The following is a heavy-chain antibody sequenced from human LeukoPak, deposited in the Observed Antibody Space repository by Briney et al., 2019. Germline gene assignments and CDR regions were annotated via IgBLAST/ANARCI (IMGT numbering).Heavy chain of an antibody. J-gene: IGHJ4*02. CDR3: ARARGSGWLDFDC. V-gene: IGHV3-53*01. D-gene: IGHD6-19*01. Sequence: GGSLRLSCAAPGFTVSSNYMNWVRQAPGKGLEWVSVLYSGGDTYYTDSVKGRFIISRDNSKNTLYLQMNSLRVEDTAVYYCARARGSGWLDFDCWGQGTLVTVSS. CDR2: LYSGGDT. CDR1: GFTVSSNY.